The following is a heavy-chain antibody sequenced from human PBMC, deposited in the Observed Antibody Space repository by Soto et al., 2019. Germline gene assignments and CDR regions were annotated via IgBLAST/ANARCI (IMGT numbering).Heavy chain of an antibody. V-gene: IGHV3-33*01. J-gene: IGHJ6*02. CDR1: GFTFSSYG. Sequence: QVQLVESGGGVVQPGRSLRLSCAASGFTFSSYGMHWVRQAPGKGLEWVAVIWYDGSNKYYADSVKGRFTISRDNSKNTLYLQMNSLRAEDTAVYYCARVLQGEGDYYYYYGMDVWGQGTTVTVSS. CDR2: IWYDGSNK. CDR3: ARVLQGEGDYYYYYGMDV. D-gene: IGHD1-26*01.